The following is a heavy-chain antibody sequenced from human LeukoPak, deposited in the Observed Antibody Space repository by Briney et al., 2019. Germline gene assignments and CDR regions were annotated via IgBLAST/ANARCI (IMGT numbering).Heavy chain of an antibody. V-gene: IGHV4-31*03. J-gene: IGHJ6*02. CDR1: GGSISSGGYY. CDR2: IYYSGST. Sequence: TSETLSLTCTLSGGSISSGGYYWSWIRQHPGKGLEWIGYIYYSGSTYYNPSLKSRVTISVDTSKNQFSLKLSSVTAADTAVYYCARLAITMVRGVITPLDVWGQGTTVTVSS. D-gene: IGHD3-10*01. CDR3: ARLAITMVRGVITPLDV.